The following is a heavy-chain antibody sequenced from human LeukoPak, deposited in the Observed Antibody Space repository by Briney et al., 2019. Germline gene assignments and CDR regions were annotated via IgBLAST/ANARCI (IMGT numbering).Heavy chain of an antibody. V-gene: IGHV3-21*01. CDR3: ASSGYSYGPAAYYFDY. D-gene: IGHD5-18*01. CDR2: ISSGRSFT. CDR1: GFSFSSYS. J-gene: IGHJ4*02. Sequence: GSLRLSCAASGFSFSSYSMNWVRQAPGKGLEWVSSISSGRSFTYYGDSVKGRFSISRDNAKNSLYLQMNSLRAEDTAVYYCASSGYSYGPAAYYFDYWGQGTLVTASS.